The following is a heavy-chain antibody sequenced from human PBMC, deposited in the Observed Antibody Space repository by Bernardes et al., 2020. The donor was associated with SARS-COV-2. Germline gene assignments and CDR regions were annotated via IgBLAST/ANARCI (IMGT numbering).Heavy chain of an antibody. D-gene: IGHD2-15*01. Sequence: GGSLRLSCTTSGFTFSNYHMSWVRQAPGQGLEWVSAVTGSGDRTYYADSVRGRFTISRDNSKNTVFLQMSSLRADDMAVYYCAKEPNGMSYSENWGQGTLVTVSS. V-gene: IGHV3-23*01. CDR3: AKEPNGMSYSEN. J-gene: IGHJ4*02. CDR1: GFTFSNYH. CDR2: VTGSGDRT.